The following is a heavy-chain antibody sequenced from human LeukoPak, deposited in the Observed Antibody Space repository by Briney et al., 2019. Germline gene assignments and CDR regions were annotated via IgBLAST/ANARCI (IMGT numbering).Heavy chain of an antibody. CDR1: GFTFSSYD. Sequence: GGSLRLSCAASGFTFSSYDMHWVRQATGKGLEWVSAIGTAGDTYYPGPVKGRFTISRDNSKNTLYLQMNSLRAEDTAVYYCTKEGSGNYLSFDYWGQGTLVTVSS. V-gene: IGHV3-13*01. D-gene: IGHD1-26*01. J-gene: IGHJ4*02. CDR2: IGTAGDT. CDR3: TKEGSGNYLSFDY.